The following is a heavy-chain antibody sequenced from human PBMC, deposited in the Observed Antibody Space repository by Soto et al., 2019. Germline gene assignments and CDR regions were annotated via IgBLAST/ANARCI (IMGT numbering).Heavy chain of an antibody. CDR2: IYYSGST. CDR3: ARREINWFDP. J-gene: IGHJ5*02. Sequence: PSETLSLTCTLSGGSISSSSYYWGWIRQPPGKGLEWIGSIYYSGSTYYNPSLKSRVTISVDTSKNQFSLKLSSVTAADTAVYYCARREINWFDPWSQGTLVTVSS. CDR1: GGSISSSSYY. D-gene: IGHD1-26*01. V-gene: IGHV4-39*01.